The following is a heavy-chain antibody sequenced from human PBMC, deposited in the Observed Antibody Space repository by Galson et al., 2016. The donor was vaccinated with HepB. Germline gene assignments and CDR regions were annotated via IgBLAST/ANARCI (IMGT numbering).Heavy chain of an antibody. CDR3: ARGGLRFVNWLSDEYDH. CDR2: VNHGGST. V-gene: IGHV4-34*01. D-gene: IGHD3-3*01. Sequence: SETLSLTCAVQGGSFSGYYWNWIRQTPGKGFEWIGEVNHGGSTNYNPSLKSRVTISIDTSRKQFSLNLTSVTAADTAVYYCARGGLRFVNWLSDEYDHWGQGTLVTVSS. CDR1: GGSFSGYY. J-gene: IGHJ4*02.